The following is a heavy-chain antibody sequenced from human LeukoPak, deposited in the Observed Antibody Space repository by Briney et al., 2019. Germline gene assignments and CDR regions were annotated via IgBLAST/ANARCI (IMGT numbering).Heavy chain of an antibody. D-gene: IGHD3-3*01. V-gene: IGHV3-21*01. CDR1: GFTFNTYS. Sequence: KTGRSLRLSCAASGFTFNTYSMNWVRQAPGKGLEWVSSISSSIYRYYADSVKGRFTISRDNAKNSVYLQMNSLRAEDTAVYYCAKVGQPWSIWSYFDYWGQGTLVTVSS. J-gene: IGHJ4*02. CDR3: AKVGQPWSIWSYFDY. CDR2: ISSSIYR.